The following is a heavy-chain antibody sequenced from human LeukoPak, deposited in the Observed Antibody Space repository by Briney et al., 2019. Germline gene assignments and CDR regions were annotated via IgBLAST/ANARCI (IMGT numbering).Heavy chain of an antibody. D-gene: IGHD3-3*01. V-gene: IGHV4-59*01. Sequence: SETLSLTCTVSGGSISSYYWSWIRQPPGKGLVGIGYIYYSGSTNYNPSLKSRVTISVDTSKNQFSLKLSSVTAADTAVYYCARFFRRFDYWGQGTLVTVSS. CDR1: GGSISSYY. J-gene: IGHJ4*02. CDR2: IYYSGST. CDR3: ARFFRRFDY.